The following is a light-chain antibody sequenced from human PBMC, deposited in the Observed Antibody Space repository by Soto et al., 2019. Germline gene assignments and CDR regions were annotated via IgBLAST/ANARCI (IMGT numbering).Light chain of an antibody. CDR3: QQYGRSPFT. CDR1: QSVSSGK. V-gene: IGKV3-20*01. Sequence: EIVLTQSPGPLSLSPGERATLSCSASQSVSSGKLGWYQQKPGQAPRLLIYGASSRATGIPDRFRGSGYGPDFSLTISRLEPGDFTVYYCQQYGRSPFTFGQGTKLAI. CDR2: GAS. J-gene: IGKJ2*01.